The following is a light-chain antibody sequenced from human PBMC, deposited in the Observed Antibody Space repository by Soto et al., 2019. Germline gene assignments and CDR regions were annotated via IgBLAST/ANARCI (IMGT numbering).Light chain of an antibody. J-gene: IGKJ4*01. CDR1: QSVDTK. V-gene: IGKV3-11*01. CDR2: GAS. Sequence: ETVMTQSPATLSVSPGERATLSCRASQSVDTKLAWYQHKPGQAPRLLIYGASTRATGIPARFSGSGSGTDFTLTISSLEPEDFAVYYCQQRSNWPPLTFGGGTKVEIK. CDR3: QQRSNWPPLT.